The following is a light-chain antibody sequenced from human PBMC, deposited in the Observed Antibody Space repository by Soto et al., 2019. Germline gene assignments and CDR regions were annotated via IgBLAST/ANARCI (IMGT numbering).Light chain of an antibody. Sequence: QSALTQPASVSGSPGQSIIISCTGTSSDVGSSNLVSWYQHHPGKAPKLIISEGSRRPSGVSGRFSGSKSGNTASLTISGLQVGDEAEYYCCSFTGSSSLYVFGTGTKVTVL. V-gene: IGLV2-23*01. CDR3: CSFTGSSSLYV. CDR2: EGS. J-gene: IGLJ1*01. CDR1: SSDVGSSNL.